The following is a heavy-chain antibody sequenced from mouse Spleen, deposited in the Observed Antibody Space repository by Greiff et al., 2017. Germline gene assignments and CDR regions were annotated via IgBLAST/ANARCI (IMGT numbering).Heavy chain of an antibody. CDR2: ISYSGST. V-gene: IGHV3-8*02. D-gene: IGHD2-1*01. CDR1: GDSITSGY. J-gene: IGHJ4*01. Sequence: EVKLQESGPSLVKPSQTLSLTCSVTGDSITSGYWNWIRKFPGNKLEYMGYISYSGSTYYNPSLKSRISITRDTSKNQYYLQLNSVTTEDTATYYCARNYYGNYYYAMDYWGQGTSVTVSS. CDR3: ARNYYGNYYYAMDY.